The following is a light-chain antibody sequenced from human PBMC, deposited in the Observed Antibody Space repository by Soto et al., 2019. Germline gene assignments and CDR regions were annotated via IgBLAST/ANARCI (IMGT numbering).Light chain of an antibody. V-gene: IGKV3-20*01. J-gene: IGKJ5*01. CDR1: QSVSSIY. CDR2: GAF. CDR3: QQYGSSPH. Sequence: EIVLTQSPGTLSLSPGERATLSCRASQSVSSIYLAWYQQKPGQAPRLLIYGAFNRVTGIPVRFSGSGSGTDFTLTISRLEPEDFAVYYCQQYGSSPHFGQGTRLEIK.